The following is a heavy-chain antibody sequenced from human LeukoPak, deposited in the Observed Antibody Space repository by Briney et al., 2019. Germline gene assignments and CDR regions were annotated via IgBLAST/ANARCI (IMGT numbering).Heavy chain of an antibody. CDR2: IYYSGST. V-gene: IGHV4-30-4*08. CDR3: ATYCTNVICSGAFDI. CDR1: GGSISSHDYY. D-gene: IGHD2-8*01. Sequence: SETLSLTCTVSGGSISSHDYYWSWIRQPPGKGLEWIGYIYYSGSTYYNPSLKSRVTISVDTSKNQFSLKLSSVTAADTAVYYCATYCTNVICSGAFDIWGQGAMVTVSS. J-gene: IGHJ3*02.